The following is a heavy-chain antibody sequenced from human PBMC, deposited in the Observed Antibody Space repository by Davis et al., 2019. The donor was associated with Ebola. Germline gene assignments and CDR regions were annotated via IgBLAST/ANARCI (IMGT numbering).Heavy chain of an antibody. Sequence: GESLKISCAASGFTFSSYSMNWVRQAPGKGLEWVSSISSSSSYIYYADSVKGRFTISRDNAKNSLYLQMNSLRAEDTAVYYCARTYYDYIWGSYRPDAFDIWGQGTMVTVSS. CDR1: GFTFSSYS. CDR2: ISSSSSYI. V-gene: IGHV3-21*01. D-gene: IGHD3-16*02. CDR3: ARTYYDYIWGSYRPDAFDI. J-gene: IGHJ3*02.